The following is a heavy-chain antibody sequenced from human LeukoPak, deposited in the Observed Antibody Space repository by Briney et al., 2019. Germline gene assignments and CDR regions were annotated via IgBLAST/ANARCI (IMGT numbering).Heavy chain of an antibody. D-gene: IGHD6-25*01. CDR3: AREGGPYRPLDY. Sequence: SETLSLTCGVSGGSVTSTNWWTWIRQPPGKGLEWIGEVHLNGNTNYNPSLYGRATMSVDKSENHVSLKLTSLTAADTAVYYCAREGGPYRPLDYSGQGTLVTVTS. CDR2: VHLNGNT. CDR1: GGSVTSTNW. J-gene: IGHJ4*02. V-gene: IGHV4-4*02.